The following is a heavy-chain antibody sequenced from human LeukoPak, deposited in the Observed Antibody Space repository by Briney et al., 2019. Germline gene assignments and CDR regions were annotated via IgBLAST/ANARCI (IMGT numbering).Heavy chain of an antibody. CDR2: ISAYNGNT. J-gene: IGHJ4*02. Sequence: ASVKVSCKASGYTFTSYGIRWVRQAPGQGLEWMGWISAYNGNTNYAQKLQGRVTMTTDTSTSTAYMELRSLRSDDTAVYYCARDGPNYDILTGYYSLFDYWGQGTLVTVSS. V-gene: IGHV1-18*01. D-gene: IGHD3-9*01. CDR3: ARDGPNYDILTGYYSLFDY. CDR1: GYTFTSYG.